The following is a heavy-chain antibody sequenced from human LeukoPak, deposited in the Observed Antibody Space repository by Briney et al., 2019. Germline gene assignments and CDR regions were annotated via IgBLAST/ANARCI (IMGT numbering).Heavy chain of an antibody. V-gene: IGHV1-69*13. D-gene: IGHD5-12*01. J-gene: IGHJ3*02. CDR1: GYTLTELS. CDR2: IIPIFGTA. Sequence: ASVKVSCKVSGYTLTELSMHWVRQAPGQGLEWMGGIIPIFGTANYAQKFQGRVTITADESTSTAYMELSSLRSEDTAVYYCARSGPDAFDIWGQGTMVTVSS. CDR3: ARSGPDAFDI.